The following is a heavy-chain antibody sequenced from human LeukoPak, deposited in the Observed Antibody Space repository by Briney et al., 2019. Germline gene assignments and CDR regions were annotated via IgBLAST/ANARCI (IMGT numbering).Heavy chain of an antibody. CDR2: MNPNSGNT. Sequence: ASVKVSCKASGYTFTSYDINWVRQATGQGLEWMGWMNPNSGNTGYAQKFQGRVTITRDTSASTAYMELSSLRSEDTAVYYCARDRGTMIVVVTSLFDYWGQGTLVTVSS. V-gene: IGHV1-8*01. D-gene: IGHD3-22*01. J-gene: IGHJ4*02. CDR3: ARDRGTMIVVVTSLFDY. CDR1: GYTFTSYD.